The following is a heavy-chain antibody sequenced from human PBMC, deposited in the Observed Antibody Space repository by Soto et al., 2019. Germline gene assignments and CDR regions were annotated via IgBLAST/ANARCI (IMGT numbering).Heavy chain of an antibody. D-gene: IGHD3-22*01. CDR1: GYTFTSYG. Sequence: GASVKVSCKASGYTFTSYGISWVRQAPGQGLEWMGWISAYNGNTNYAQKLQGRVTMTTDTSTSTAYMELRSLRSDDTAVYYCARDHYYDSSGLKSTPFDYWGQGTLVTVSS. J-gene: IGHJ4*02. CDR3: ARDHYYDSSGLKSTPFDY. CDR2: ISAYNGNT. V-gene: IGHV1-18*01.